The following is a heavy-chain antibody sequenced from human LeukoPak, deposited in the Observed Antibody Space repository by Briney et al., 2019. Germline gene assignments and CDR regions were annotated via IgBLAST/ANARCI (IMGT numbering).Heavy chain of an antibody. Sequence: SETLSLTCAVYGGSFSGYYWSWFRQPPGKGLEWIGYIYYSGSTNYNPSLKSRVTISVDTSKNQFSLKLSSETAADTAVYYCARGPYSRSYYRWGQGTLVTVSS. J-gene: IGHJ5*02. V-gene: IGHV4-59*01. CDR2: IYYSGST. CDR3: ARGPYSRSYYR. D-gene: IGHD1-26*01. CDR1: GGSFSGYY.